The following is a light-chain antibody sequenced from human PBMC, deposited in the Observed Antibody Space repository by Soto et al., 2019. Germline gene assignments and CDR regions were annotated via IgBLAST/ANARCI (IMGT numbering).Light chain of an antibody. Sequence: QSALTQPASVSGSPGQSITISCTGTSSDVGGYNYVSWYQQHPGKAPKLMIYDVSNRPSGVSKRFSGSKSGNTAPLTISGLQAEDEADYYCSSYTSSSTLYVFGTGTKVTVL. J-gene: IGLJ1*01. CDR1: SSDVGGYNY. CDR3: SSYTSSSTLYV. V-gene: IGLV2-14*01. CDR2: DVS.